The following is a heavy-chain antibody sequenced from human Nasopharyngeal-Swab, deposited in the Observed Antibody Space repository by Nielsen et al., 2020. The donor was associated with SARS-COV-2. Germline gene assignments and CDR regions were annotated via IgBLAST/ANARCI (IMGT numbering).Heavy chain of an antibody. V-gene: IGHV3-23*01. J-gene: IGHJ4*01. CDR2: IDAGGGNT. Sequence: GESLKISCAASGFIFSTYAMTWVRQAPGKGLEWVSTIDAGGGNTWYADSVKGRFTISRDNSKSTLYLQMNSLRAEDTAVYYCAKYLGSGSYQSFCDYWGHGTLVTVSS. CDR1: GFIFSTYA. CDR3: AKYLGSGSYQSFCDY. D-gene: IGHD1-26*01.